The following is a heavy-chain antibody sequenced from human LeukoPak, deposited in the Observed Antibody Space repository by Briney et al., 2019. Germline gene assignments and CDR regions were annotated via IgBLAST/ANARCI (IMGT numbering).Heavy chain of an antibody. V-gene: IGHV4-34*01. CDR1: GGSFSGDF. CDR3: AREWGDYDILTGYYRYNWFDP. Sequence: SETLSLTCAVYGGSFSGDFWSWIRQSPGKGLEWIGEINHGGSTTYNPSLQSRVTMSVDTSKNQFSLKLSSVTAADTAVYYCAREWGDYDILTGYYRYNWFDPWGQGTLVTVSS. CDR2: INHGGST. J-gene: IGHJ5*02. D-gene: IGHD3-9*01.